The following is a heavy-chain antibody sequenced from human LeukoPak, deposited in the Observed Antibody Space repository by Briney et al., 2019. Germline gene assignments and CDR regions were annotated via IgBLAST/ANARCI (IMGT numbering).Heavy chain of an antibody. J-gene: IGHJ4*02. CDR2: ISYDGSNK. CDR1: GFTFSGYP. CDR3: ARSGSTGGYDYFDY. V-gene: IGHV3-30-3*01. D-gene: IGHD5-12*01. Sequence: GKSLRLSCAASGFTFSGYPIHWVRQAPGKGLEWVAVISYDGSNKYYADSVKGRFTISRDNSKNTLYLQMNSLRAEDTAVYYCARSGSTGGYDYFDYWGQGTLVTVSS.